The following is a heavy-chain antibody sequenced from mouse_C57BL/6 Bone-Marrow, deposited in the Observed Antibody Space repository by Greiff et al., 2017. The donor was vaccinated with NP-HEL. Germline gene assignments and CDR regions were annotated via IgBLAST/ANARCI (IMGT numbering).Heavy chain of an antibody. D-gene: IGHD1-1*01. Sequence: QVQLQQSGAELARPGASVKLSCKASGYTFTSYGISWVKQRTGQGLEWIGEIYPRSGNTYYNEKFKGKATLTADKSSSTAYMELRSLTSEDSAVYFCARHAYYGSSYRFADWGQGTLVTVSA. CDR3: ARHAYYGSSYRFAD. V-gene: IGHV1-81*01. CDR1: GYTFTSYG. CDR2: IYPRSGNT. J-gene: IGHJ3*01.